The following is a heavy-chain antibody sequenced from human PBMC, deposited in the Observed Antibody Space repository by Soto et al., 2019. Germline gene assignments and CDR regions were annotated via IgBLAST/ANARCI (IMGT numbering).Heavy chain of an antibody. J-gene: IGHJ4*02. CDR2: IYYSGST. V-gene: IGHV4-31*03. CDR3: ARDALEMATIDL. D-gene: IGHD5-12*01. Sequence: SETLSLTCTVSGGSISSGGYYWSWIRQHPGKGLEWIGYIYYSGSTYYNPSLKSRVTISVDTSKNQFSLKLSSVTAADTAVYYCARDALEMATIDLWGQGTLVTVSS. CDR1: GGSISSGGYY.